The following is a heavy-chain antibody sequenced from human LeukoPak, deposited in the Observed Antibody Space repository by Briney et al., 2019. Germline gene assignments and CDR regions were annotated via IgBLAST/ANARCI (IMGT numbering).Heavy chain of an antibody. V-gene: IGHV3-30*02. CDR1: GFSFSNYG. J-gene: IGHJ4*02. D-gene: IGHD3-3*02. Sequence: GGSLRLSCAASGFSFSNYGMHWVRQAPGKGLEWVALIQSDGSKTYSADSVKGRFTISRDNSKNTLYLQMNSLRAEDTAVYYCAKDLLAGGYWGQGTLVTVSS. CDR3: AKDLLAGGY. CDR2: IQSDGSKT.